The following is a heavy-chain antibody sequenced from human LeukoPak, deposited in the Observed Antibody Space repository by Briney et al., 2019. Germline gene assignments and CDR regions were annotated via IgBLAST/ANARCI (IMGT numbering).Heavy chain of an antibody. J-gene: IGHJ4*02. CDR3: AILTRDGYNYPSDY. CDR2: ISGSGGST. V-gene: IGHV3-23*01. CDR1: GFTFSSYA. D-gene: IGHD5-12*01. Sequence: PXGSLRLSCAASGFTFSSYAMSWVRQAPGKGVEWVSAISGSGGSTYYADSVKGRFTISRDNSKNTLYLQMNSLRAEDTAVYYCAILTRDGYNYPSDYWGQGTLVTVSS.